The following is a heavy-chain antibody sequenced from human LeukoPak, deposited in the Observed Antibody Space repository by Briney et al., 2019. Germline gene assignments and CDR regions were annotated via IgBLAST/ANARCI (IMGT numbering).Heavy chain of an antibody. CDR2: IFHSGST. CDR3: ARSRIVLADSLDP. V-gene: IGHV4-4*07. CDR1: GGSISSYY. J-gene: IGHJ5*02. Sequence: SETPSLTCTVSGGSISSYYWSWIWQPPGKGLEWIGRIFHSGSTNYNPSLNSRVTMSVDTSKNQFSLKLSSVTAADTAVYYCARSRIVLADSLDPWGQGTLVTVSS. D-gene: IGHD6-19*01.